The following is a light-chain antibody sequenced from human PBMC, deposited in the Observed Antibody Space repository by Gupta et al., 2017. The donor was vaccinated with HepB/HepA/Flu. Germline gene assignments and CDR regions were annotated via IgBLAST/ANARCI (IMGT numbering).Light chain of an antibody. Sequence: SYVLTQPPSVSVAPGKTARITCGGNNIGRKSVHWYQQKPGQAPFLVIYYDSDRPSGIPERFSGSNSGNTASLTISRVEAGDEAGYYCQVWDSSSDHLVFGGGTKLTVL. CDR3: QVWDSSSDHLV. CDR1: NIGRKS. J-gene: IGLJ2*01. V-gene: IGLV3-21*04. CDR2: YDS.